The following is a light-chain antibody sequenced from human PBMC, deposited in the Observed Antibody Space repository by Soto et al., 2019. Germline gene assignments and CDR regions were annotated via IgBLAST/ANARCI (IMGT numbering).Light chain of an antibody. CDR2: KAS. CDR1: QSISSW. CDR3: QQYTSYSAWT. Sequence: DIQMTQSPSTLSASVGDRVTITCRASQSISSWLAWCQQKPGKAPNLLIYKASTLESGVPSRFSGSGSGTEFTLTISSLQPDDFATYYCQQYTSYSAWTFGQGTKVEIK. J-gene: IGKJ1*01. V-gene: IGKV1-5*03.